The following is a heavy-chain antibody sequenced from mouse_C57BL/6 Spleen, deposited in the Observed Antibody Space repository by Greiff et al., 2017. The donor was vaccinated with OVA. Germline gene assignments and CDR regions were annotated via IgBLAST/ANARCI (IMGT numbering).Heavy chain of an antibody. Sequence: VQLQQPGAELVMPGASVKLSCKASGYTFTSYWMHWVKQRPGKGLEWIGEIDPSDSYTNYNQKFKGKSTLTVDKSSSTAYMQLSSLTSEDSAVYYCARSEDSSGPPCAYWGQGTLVTVSA. CDR3: ARSEDSSGPPCAY. J-gene: IGHJ3*01. V-gene: IGHV1-69*01. CDR1: GYTFTSYW. D-gene: IGHD3-2*02. CDR2: IDPSDSYT.